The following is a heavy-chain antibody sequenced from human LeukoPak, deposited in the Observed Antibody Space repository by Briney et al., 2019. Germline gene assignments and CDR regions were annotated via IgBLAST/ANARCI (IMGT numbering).Heavy chain of an antibody. CDR2: IYYSGST. V-gene: IGHV4-39*01. CDR1: GGSISSSSYY. Sequence: SETLSLTCTVSGGSISSSSYYWGWIRQPPGKGLEWIGSIYYSGSTYYNPSLKSRVTISVDTSKNQFSLKLSSVTAADTAVYYCASRTDILTGYYHDYWGQGTLVTVSS. J-gene: IGHJ4*02. CDR3: ASRTDILTGYYHDY. D-gene: IGHD3-9*01.